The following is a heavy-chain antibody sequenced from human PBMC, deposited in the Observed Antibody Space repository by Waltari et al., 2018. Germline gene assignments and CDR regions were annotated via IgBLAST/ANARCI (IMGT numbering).Heavy chain of an antibody. CDR3: AREVASAGTDYYFDY. Sequence: EVQLVESGGGLVQPGGSLRLSCAASGFTFSSYEMNWVRQAPGKGLEWVSYISSSGSPRYYADSVKGRFTISRDNAKSSLYLQMNSLRAEDTAVYYCAREVASAGTDYYFDYWGQGTLVTVSS. V-gene: IGHV3-48*03. D-gene: IGHD6-13*01. CDR1: GFTFSSYE. J-gene: IGHJ4*02. CDR2: ISSSGSPR.